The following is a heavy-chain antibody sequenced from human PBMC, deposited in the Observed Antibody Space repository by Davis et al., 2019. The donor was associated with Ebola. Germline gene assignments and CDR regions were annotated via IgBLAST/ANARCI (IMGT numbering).Heavy chain of an antibody. CDR3: ARAMGAYYYYGMDV. J-gene: IGHJ6*02. D-gene: IGHD1-26*01. V-gene: IGHV1-69*05. CDR1: GGTFSSYA. Sequence: AASVKVSCKASGGTFSSYAISWVRQAPGQGLEWMGGIIPIFGTANYAQKFQGRVTITRDTSASTAYMELSSLRSEDTAVYYCARAMGAYYYYGMDVWGQGTTVTVSS. CDR2: IIPIFGTA.